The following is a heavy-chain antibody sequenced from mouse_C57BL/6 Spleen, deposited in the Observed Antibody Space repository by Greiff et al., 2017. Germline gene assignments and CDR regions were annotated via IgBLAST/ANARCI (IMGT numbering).Heavy chain of an antibody. CDR1: GFSFSDYG. J-gene: IGHJ1*03. CDR3: ARRYYSNLSYWYFDV. D-gene: IGHD2-5*01. Sequence: DVHLVESGGGLVKPGGSLKLSCAASGFSFSDYGMHWVRQAPEKGLEWVAYISSGSSTIYYADTVKGRFTISRDNAKNTLFLQMTSLRSEDTAMYYCARRYYSNLSYWYFDVWGTGTTVTVSS. V-gene: IGHV5-17*01. CDR2: ISSGSSTI.